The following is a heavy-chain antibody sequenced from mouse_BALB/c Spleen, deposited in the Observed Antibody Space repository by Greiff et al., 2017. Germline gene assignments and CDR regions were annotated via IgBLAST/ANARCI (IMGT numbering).Heavy chain of an antibody. CDR2: ISSGGST. Sequence: EVQLQESGGGLVKPGGSLKLSCAASGFTFSSYAMSWVRQTPEKRLEWVASISSGGSTYYSDSVKGRFTISRDNARNILYLQMSSLRSEDTAMYYCARRDYRYDGNAMDYWGQGTSVTVSA. J-gene: IGHJ4*01. D-gene: IGHD2-14*01. CDR1: GFTFSSYA. V-gene: IGHV5-6-5*01. CDR3: ARRDYRYDGNAMDY.